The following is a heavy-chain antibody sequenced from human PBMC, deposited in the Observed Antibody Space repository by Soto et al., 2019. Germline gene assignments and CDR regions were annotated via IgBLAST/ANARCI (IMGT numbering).Heavy chain of an antibody. CDR3: AKSQYYYDSSGYYSANYYYYGMDV. CDR1: GFTFSSYA. CDR2: ISGSGGST. V-gene: IGHV3-23*01. D-gene: IGHD3-22*01. J-gene: IGHJ6*02. Sequence: GGSLRLSCAASGFTFSSYAMSWVRQAPGKGLEWVSAISGSGGSTYYADSVKGRFTISRDNSKNTLYLQMNSLRAEDTAVYYCAKSQYYYDSSGYYSANYYYYGMDVWGQGTTVTVSS.